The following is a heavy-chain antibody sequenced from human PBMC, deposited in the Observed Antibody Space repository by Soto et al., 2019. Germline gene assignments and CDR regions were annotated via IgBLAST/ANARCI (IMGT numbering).Heavy chain of an antibody. CDR3: ARAWGFGRANNWFAP. CDR2: IYYSGST. J-gene: IGHJ5*02. CDR1: EGKSRGLD. D-gene: IGHD7-27*01. V-gene: IGHV4-59*11. Sequence: LLTKCLPYTVAEGKSRGLDWSCISKHKGKGLEWIGYIYYSGSTNYNPSLKSRVTISVDTSKNQFSLKLSSVTAADTAVYYCARAWGFGRANNWFAPWGQGTLVTGSS.